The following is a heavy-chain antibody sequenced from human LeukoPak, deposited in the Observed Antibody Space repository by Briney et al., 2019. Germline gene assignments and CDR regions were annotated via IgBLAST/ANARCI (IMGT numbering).Heavy chain of an antibody. CDR2: ISSSSSYI. CDR1: GFTFSSYS. J-gene: IGHJ5*02. CDR3: AKENKGLGDYYPYNWFDP. V-gene: IGHV3-21*01. D-gene: IGHD3-10*01. Sequence: KPGGSLRLSCAASGFTFSSYSMNWVRQAPGKGLEWVSSISSSSSYIYYADSVKGRFTISRDNSKNTLYLQMNSLRAEDTAVYYCAKENKGLGDYYPYNWFDPWGQGTLVTVSS.